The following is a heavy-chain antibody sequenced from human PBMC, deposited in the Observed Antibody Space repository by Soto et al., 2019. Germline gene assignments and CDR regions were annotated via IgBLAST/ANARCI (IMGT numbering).Heavy chain of an antibody. CDR1: GGSIISYY. J-gene: IGHJ4*02. CDR3: ARSSPRVVSPWDY. V-gene: IGHV4-59*01. Sequence: QVQLQESGPGLVKPSETLSLTCIVSGGSIISYYWSWIRQPPGKGLEWIGHIYYIGSTNYNPSLKSRVTISVDTSKSHFSLKLSSVTAADTAVYYCARSSPRVVSPWDYWGQGTLVTVSS. D-gene: IGHD3-3*01. CDR2: IYYIGST.